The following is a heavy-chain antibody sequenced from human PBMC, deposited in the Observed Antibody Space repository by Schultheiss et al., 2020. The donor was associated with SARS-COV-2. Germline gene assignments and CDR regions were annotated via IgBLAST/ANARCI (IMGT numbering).Heavy chain of an antibody. D-gene: IGHD6-19*01. CDR2: INHSGST. CDR1: GGSFSGYY. V-gene: IGHV4-34*01. J-gene: IGHJ4*02. CDR3: AIAVAGLYYFDY. Sequence: SETLSLTCAVYGGSFSGYYWSWIRQPPGKGLEWIGEINHSGSTNYNPSLKSRVTISVDTSKNQFSLKLSSVTAADTAVYYCAIAVAGLYYFDYWGQGTLFTGS.